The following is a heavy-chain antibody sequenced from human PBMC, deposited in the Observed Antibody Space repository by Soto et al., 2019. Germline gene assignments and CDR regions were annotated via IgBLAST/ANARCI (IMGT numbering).Heavy chain of an antibody. CDR2: IIPIFGTA. CDR3: ASAGYSSSSIGYVDY. J-gene: IGHJ4*02. V-gene: IGHV1-69*01. CDR1: GGTFSSYA. Sequence: QVQLVQSGAEVKKPGSTVEVSCKASGGTFSSYAISWVRQAPGQGLEWMGGIIPIFGTANYAQKFQGRVTITADESTSTDYMELSSLRSEDTAVYYCASAGYSSSSIGYVDYWGQGTLVTVSS. D-gene: IGHD6-6*01.